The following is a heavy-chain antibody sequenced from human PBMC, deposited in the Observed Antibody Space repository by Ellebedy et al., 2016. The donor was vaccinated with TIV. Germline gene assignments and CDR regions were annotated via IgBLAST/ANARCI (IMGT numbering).Heavy chain of an antibody. J-gene: IGHJ4*02. D-gene: IGHD3-3*02. V-gene: IGHV1-24*01. Sequence: AASVQVSCKVSGYTLTELSMHWVRQTPGKVLEWMGGFDPEDGETIYAQNFQGRLTLTEDTSTDTTYMELTSLRSEDTAVYYCATGGSNHFWLHAYWGQGTLVTVSS. CDR1: GYTLTELS. CDR3: ATGGSNHFWLHAY. CDR2: FDPEDGET.